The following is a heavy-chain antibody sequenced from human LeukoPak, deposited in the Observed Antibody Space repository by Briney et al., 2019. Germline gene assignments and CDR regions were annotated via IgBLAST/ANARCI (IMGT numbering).Heavy chain of an antibody. CDR1: GFNFSDHY. Sequence: PGGSLRLSCAASGFNFSDHYMSWIRQAPGKGLEWVSYISSSSSVIYYADSVKGRFTISRDNAKNSLYLQMNSLRAEDTAVYYCAKDGDIAARPEFDYWGQGTLVTVSS. D-gene: IGHD6-6*01. J-gene: IGHJ4*02. CDR2: ISSSSSVI. V-gene: IGHV3-11*01. CDR3: AKDGDIAARPEFDY.